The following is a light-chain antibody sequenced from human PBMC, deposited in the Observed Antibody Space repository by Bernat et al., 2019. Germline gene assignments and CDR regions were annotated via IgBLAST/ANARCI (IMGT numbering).Light chain of an antibody. CDR1: SRDIGGYNY. J-gene: IGLJ3*02. Sequence: QSALTQPRSVSGSPGQSVTVSCTGSSRDIGGYNYVSWYQQHPGKAPKLMIYYVNQRPSGVPDRFSDSKSGNTASLTISGLQAEDEADYYCCSFAGNSAWVFGGGTTVTVL. CDR2: YVN. V-gene: IGLV2-11*01. CDR3: CSFAGNSAWV.